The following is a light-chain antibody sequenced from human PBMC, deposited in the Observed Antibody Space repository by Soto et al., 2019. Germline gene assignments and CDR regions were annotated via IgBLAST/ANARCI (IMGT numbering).Light chain of an antibody. Sequence: MQMTQSPSSLSASVGDRVTITCRASQDIYTFLAWYQQRPGKAPELLIYDASTLQAGVPSRFSGDGFGTHFTLTISSLQPEDVATYYCQHYNKAPWTFGQGTKV. V-gene: IGKV1-27*01. CDR1: QDIYTF. CDR3: QHYNKAPWT. J-gene: IGKJ1*01. CDR2: DAS.